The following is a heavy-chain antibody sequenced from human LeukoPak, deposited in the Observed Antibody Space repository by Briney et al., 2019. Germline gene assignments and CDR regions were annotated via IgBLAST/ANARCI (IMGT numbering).Heavy chain of an antibody. CDR2: ISRSSSI. CDR3: ARGWSYGFDI. CDR1: RFLFSSYD. V-gene: IGHV3-48*02. D-gene: IGHD3-3*01. Sequence: GGSLTLSCAASRFLFSSYDINWVRQAPGKGMEWVSYISRSSSIYYADSVKGRFTISRDNAKNSLYLQMNSLRDEDTAVYYCARGWSYGFDIWGQGTMVTVSS. J-gene: IGHJ3*02.